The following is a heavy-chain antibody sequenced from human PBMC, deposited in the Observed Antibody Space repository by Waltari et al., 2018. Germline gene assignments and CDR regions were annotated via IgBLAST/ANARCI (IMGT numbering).Heavy chain of an antibody. CDR1: GGSFNDYY. Sequence: QVQLQQWGAGLLQPSETLSLTCAVNGGSFNDYYWGWIRQSPGKGLQWIGEINHAGNRNYNPSLKSRVTMLVDTSRSQFSLKMSSMTAADTALYYCVRLEDCSGPGGNCYGGDPFALDVWGQGTTVTVSS. CDR3: VRLEDCSGPGGNCYGGDPFALDV. J-gene: IGHJ6*02. D-gene: IGHD2-15*01. CDR2: INHAGNR. V-gene: IGHV4-34*02.